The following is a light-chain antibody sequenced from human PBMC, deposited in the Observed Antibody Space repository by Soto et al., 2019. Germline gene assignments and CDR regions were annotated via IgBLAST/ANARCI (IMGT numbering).Light chain of an antibody. J-gene: IGLJ3*02. V-gene: IGLV2-23*02. CDR2: EVS. CDR1: SSDVGSSNL. CDR3: SSNAVGPWV. Sequence: QSALTQPASVSGSHGQSITISCTGTSSDVGSSNLVSWYQQHPDTAPKLIIYEVSLRPSGVSNRFSGSKSGNTASLTIPGHQAEDEGDYYCSSNAVGPWVFGRGTKLTVL.